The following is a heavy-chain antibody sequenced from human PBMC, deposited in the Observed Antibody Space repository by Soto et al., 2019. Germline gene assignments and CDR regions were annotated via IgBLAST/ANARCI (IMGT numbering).Heavy chain of an antibody. J-gene: IGHJ4*02. CDR1: GFTFSSYG. Sequence: QVQLVESGGGVVQPGRSLRLSCAASGFTFSSYGMHWVRQAPGKGLEWVAVISYDGSNKYYADSVKGRFTISRDNSNNKQYLKMNILRAEDKAVYYCAKDAFTMKFGALDYCGKGTLVTVSS. D-gene: IGHD3-3*01. CDR3: AKDAFTMKFGALDY. CDR2: ISYDGSNK. V-gene: IGHV3-30*18.